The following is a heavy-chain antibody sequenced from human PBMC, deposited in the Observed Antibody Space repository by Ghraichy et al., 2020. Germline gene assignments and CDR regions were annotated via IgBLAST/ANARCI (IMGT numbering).Heavy chain of an antibody. CDR1: GGSFSGYY. V-gene: IGHV4-34*01. J-gene: IGHJ6*02. CDR2: INHSGST. CDR3: ARGRRYSMVRGVPFDYGMDV. Sequence: SETLSLTCAVYGGSFSGYYWSWIRQPPGKGLEWIGEINHSGSTNYNPSLKSRVTISVDTSKNQFSLKLSSVTAADTAVYYCARGRRYSMVRGVPFDYGMDVWGQGTTVTVSS. D-gene: IGHD3-10*01.